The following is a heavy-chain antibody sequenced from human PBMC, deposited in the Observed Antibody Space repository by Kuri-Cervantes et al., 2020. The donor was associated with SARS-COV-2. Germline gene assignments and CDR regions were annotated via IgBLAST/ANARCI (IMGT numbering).Heavy chain of an antibody. J-gene: IGHJ6*03. CDR2: IGPTGTTK. D-gene: IGHD2-2*01. CDR1: GFIFSDYY. CDR3: ARWPLPDWCSSTSCYSGHYYMDV. Sequence: GGSLRLSCTASGFIFSDYYMTWIRQARGKGLEWVSNIGPTGTTKYYADSVKGRFTISRDNAKNSLYLQMSSLRGEDTAVYYCARWPLPDWCSSTSCYSGHYYMDVWGKGTTVTVSS. V-gene: IGHV3-11*04.